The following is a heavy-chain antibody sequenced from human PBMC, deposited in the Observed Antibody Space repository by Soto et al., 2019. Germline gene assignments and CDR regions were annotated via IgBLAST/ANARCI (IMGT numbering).Heavy chain of an antibody. CDR3: ASELKRRVSGSYPPPDY. J-gene: IGHJ4*02. V-gene: IGHV4-34*01. CDR2: INHSGST. CDR1: GGSFSGYY. Sequence: SETLSLTCAVYGGSFSGYYWSWIRQPPGKGLEWIGEINHSGSTNYNPSLKSRVTISVDTSKNQFSLKLSSVTAADTAVYFCASELKRRVSGSYPPPDYWGQGTLVTVSS. D-gene: IGHD3-10*01.